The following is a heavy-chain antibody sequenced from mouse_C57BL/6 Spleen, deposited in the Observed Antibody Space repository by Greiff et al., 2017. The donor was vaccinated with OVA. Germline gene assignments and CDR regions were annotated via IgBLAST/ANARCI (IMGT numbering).Heavy chain of an antibody. J-gene: IGHJ4*01. V-gene: IGHV1-78*01. CDR1: GYTFTDHS. CDR3: ARGFYCYAMDD. Sequence: VQLQQSDAELVKPGASVKISCKVSGYTFTDHSIHWMKQRPEPGLEWIGYIYPRDGGTKYNEKFKGKATLTADKSSSTAYMQLNSLTSEDSAVYFCARGFYCYAMDDWGQGTSVTVSS. CDR2: IYPRDGGT.